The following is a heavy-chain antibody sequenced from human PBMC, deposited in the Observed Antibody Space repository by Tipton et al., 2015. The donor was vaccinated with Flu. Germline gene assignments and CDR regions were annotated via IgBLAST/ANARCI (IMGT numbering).Heavy chain of an antibody. J-gene: IGHJ6*02. V-gene: IGHV4-59*01. CDR3: ARESLPDYYYYYGMDV. CDR2: IYYSGST. CDR1: GDSINDYY. Sequence: TLSLTCTVSGDSINDYYWSWIRQPPGKGLEWIGYIYYSGSTNYNPSLKSRVIISGDTSKNQISLKLSSVTAADTAVYYCARESLPDYYYYYGMDVWGQGTTVTVSS.